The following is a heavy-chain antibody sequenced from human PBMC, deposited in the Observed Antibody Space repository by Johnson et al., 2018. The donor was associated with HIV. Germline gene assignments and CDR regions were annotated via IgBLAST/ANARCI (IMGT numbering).Heavy chain of an antibody. J-gene: IGHJ3*02. D-gene: IGHD3-16*01. Sequence: EVQLVESGGGVVQPGGSLRLSCAASGFTFSSYWMSWVRQAPGKGLEWVANIKQDGSEKYYVDSVKGRFTISRDNAKNSLYLQMNSLRPEDTALYYCALVLGALPGAFDIWGQGTLVTVSS. CDR1: GFTFSSYW. CDR2: IKQDGSEK. CDR3: ALVLGALPGAFDI. V-gene: IGHV3-7*03.